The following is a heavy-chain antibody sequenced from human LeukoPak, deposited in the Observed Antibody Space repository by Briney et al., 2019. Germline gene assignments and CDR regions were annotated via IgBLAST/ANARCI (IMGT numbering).Heavy chain of an antibody. CDR2: ITASGTAM. D-gene: IGHD1-26*01. Sequence: GGSLRLSCAASGFTFNNYWIHWVRQAPGKGLEWVSHITASGTAMFYADSVKGRFTISRDNAKNSLYLQMNSLRDEDTAVYYCASSGSYRFDYWGQGTLVTVSS. CDR1: GFTFNNYW. CDR3: ASSGSYRFDY. V-gene: IGHV3-48*02. J-gene: IGHJ4*02.